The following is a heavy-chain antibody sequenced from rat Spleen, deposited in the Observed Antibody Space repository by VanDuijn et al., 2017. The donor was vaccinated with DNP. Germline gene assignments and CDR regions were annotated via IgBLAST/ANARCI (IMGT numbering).Heavy chain of an antibody. V-gene: IGHV5-46*01. CDR1: GFTFSNFG. J-gene: IGHJ1*01. Sequence: EVQLVESGGGLVQPEGSLKLSCAASGFTFSNFGMAWVRQAPKKGLEWVATISISGDSTYYRDSVKGRFTASRDDAKSSLYLQMNSLKSEDTATYYCARGSTSIYWYFDFWGPGTMVTVSS. D-gene: IGHD3-1*01. CDR3: ARGSTSIYWYFDF. CDR2: ISISGDST.